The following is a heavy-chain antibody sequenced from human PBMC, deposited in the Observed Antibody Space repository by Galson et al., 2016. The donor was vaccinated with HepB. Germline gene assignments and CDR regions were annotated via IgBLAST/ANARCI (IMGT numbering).Heavy chain of an antibody. D-gene: IGHD3-3*01. V-gene: IGHV1-3*01. CDR3: AKEWAKDTGRKDY. Sequence: SVKVSCKASGYTLSSYTMHWVRQAPGQGLEWMGWINAGDGDTRYSQRFQGRIAIIRGTSANTAYIELSSLTSEDTAVYYCAKEWAKDTGRKDYWGQGTPVTVS. J-gene: IGHJ4*02. CDR2: INAGDGDT. CDR1: GYTLSSYT.